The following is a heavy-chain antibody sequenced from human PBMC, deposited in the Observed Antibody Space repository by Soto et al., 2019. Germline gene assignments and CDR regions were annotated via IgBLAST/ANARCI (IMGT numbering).Heavy chain of an antibody. CDR1: GLSFSNAW. CDR2: IRSKNDGGTI. Sequence: PGGCLRLSCAASGLSFSNAWMNWVRQAPGKGLEWVGQIRSKNDGGTIFYTAPVKDRLIISRDDSRNTLYLQVNSLTTEDTAVYYCTTSHPRGPDYWGQGTLVTVSS. D-gene: IGHD5-12*01. V-gene: IGHV3-15*01. CDR3: TTSHPRGPDY. J-gene: IGHJ4*02.